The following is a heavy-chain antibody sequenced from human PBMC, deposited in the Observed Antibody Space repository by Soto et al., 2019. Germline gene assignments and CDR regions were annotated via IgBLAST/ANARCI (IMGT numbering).Heavy chain of an antibody. D-gene: IGHD3-3*02. J-gene: IGHJ4*02. V-gene: IGHV4-39*01. Sequence: KTSETLSLTCTVSGSSINSSGYYWGWIRQPPGKGLEWIGSMFYGVSTYYNPSLKSRVTVSVDTSKNQFSLNLRSVTAADTAVYYCARLPSRHLVDYWGQGTLVTVS. CDR2: MFYGVST. CDR3: ARLPSRHLVDY. CDR1: GSSINSSGYY.